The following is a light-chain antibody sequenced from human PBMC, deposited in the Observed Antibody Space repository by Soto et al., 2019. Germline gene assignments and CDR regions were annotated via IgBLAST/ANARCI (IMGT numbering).Light chain of an antibody. CDR3: SSYGSTTRV. V-gene: IGLV7-43*01. Sequence: QAVVTQEPSLTVSPGGTVTLTCASSTGAVTSGYYPNWFQQKPGQAPRALIYDVSNRPSGVSNRFSGSKSGNTASLTIFGLQAEDEADYYCSSYGSTTRVFGGGTKVTVL. CDR1: TGAVTSGYY. J-gene: IGLJ3*02. CDR2: DVS.